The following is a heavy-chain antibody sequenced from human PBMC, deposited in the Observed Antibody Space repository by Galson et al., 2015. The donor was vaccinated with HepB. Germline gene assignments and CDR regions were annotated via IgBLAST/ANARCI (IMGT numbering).Heavy chain of an antibody. CDR2: IYYSGST. CDR3: ARFIGWFGDASIY. D-gene: IGHD3-10*01. V-gene: IGHV4-39*01. CDR1: GGSISSSSYY. Sequence: ETLSLTCTVSGGSISSSSYYWGWIRQPPGKGLEWIGSIYYSGSTYYNPSLNSRVTISVDTSKNQFSLKLSSVTAADTAVYYCARFIGWFGDASIYWGQGTLVTVSS. J-gene: IGHJ4*02.